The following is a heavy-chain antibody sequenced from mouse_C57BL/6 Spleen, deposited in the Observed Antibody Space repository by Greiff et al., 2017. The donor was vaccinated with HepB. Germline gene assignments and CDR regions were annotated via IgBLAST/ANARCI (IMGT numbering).Heavy chain of an antibody. J-gene: IGHJ4*01. V-gene: IGHV1-7*01. CDR2: INPSSGYT. CDR3: ARSYDVYYVYAMDY. D-gene: IGHD2-3*01. Sequence: VQLQESGAELAKPGASVKLSCKASGYTFTSYWMHWVKQRPGQGLEWIGYINPSSGYTKYNQKFKDTATLTADKASSTAYMQLCSLTYEDSAVYYCARSYDVYYVYAMDYWGQGTSVTVSS. CDR1: GYTFTSYW.